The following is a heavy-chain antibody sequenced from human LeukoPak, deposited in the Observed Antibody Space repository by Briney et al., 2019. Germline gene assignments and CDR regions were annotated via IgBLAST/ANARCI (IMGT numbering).Heavy chain of an antibody. CDR3: GRKAGDCGGGSCYSIDY. V-gene: IGHV1-69*05. CDR1: GGSFSSEA. Sequence: SVTVSCKAFGGSFSSEAINWVRQAPGQGLEWMGGIIPKFGTANYAQKFQGRVTITTDESTTTAYMEVSSLRSEDTAVYYCGRKAGDCGGGSCYSIDYWGQGTLVTFSS. J-gene: IGHJ4*02. D-gene: IGHD2-15*01. CDR2: IIPKFGTA.